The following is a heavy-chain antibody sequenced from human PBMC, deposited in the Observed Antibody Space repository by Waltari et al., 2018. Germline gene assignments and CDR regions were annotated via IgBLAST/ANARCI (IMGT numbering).Heavy chain of an antibody. CDR1: GGSFSGYY. CDR3: ARVWGSYRYDYYYGMDV. Sequence: QVQLQQWGAGLLKPSETLSLTCAVYGGSFSGYYWSGIRQPPGKGLEWIGEINHSGSTNYNPSLKSRVTISVDTSKNQFSLKLSSVTAADTAVYYCARVWGSYRYDYYYGMDVWGQGTTVTVSS. J-gene: IGHJ6*02. CDR2: INHSGST. D-gene: IGHD3-16*02. V-gene: IGHV4-34*01.